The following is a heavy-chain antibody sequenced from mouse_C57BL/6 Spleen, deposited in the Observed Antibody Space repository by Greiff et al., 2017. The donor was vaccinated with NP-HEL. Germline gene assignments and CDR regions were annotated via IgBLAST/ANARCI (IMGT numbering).Heavy chain of an antibody. V-gene: IGHV1-59*01. CDR1: GYTFTSYW. Sequence: QVQLKQPGAELVRPGTSVKLSCKASGYTFTSYWMHWVKQRPGQGLEWIGVIDPSDSYTNYNQKFKGKATLTVDTSSSTAYMQLSSLTSEDSAVYYCARWLRRGYYFDYWGQGTTLTVSS. D-gene: IGHD2-2*01. J-gene: IGHJ2*01. CDR2: IDPSDSYT. CDR3: ARWLRRGYYFDY.